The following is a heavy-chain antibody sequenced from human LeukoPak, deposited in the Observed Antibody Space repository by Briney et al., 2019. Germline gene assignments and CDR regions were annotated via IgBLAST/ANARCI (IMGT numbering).Heavy chain of an antibody. V-gene: IGHV3-30*02. CDR1: GFTFSSYG. D-gene: IGHD4-23*01. CDR3: AKVGDLYGGTYYYMDV. J-gene: IGHJ6*03. Sequence: GGSLRLSCAASGFTFSSYGMHWVRQAPGKGLEWVAFIRYDGSNKYYADSVKGRFTISRDNSKNTLYLQMNSLRAEDTAVYYCAKVGDLYGGTYYYMDVWGKGTTVTVSS. CDR2: IRYDGSNK.